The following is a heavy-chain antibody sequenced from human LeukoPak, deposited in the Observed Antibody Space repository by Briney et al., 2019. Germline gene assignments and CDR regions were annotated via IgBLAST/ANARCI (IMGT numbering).Heavy chain of an antibody. CDR1: GFTVSKKY. CDR3: ATEAGVD. Sequence: GGSLSLSCAASGFTVSKKYMTWVRQAPGKGLEWVSSLYSGGGTYYADSVKGRFTISRDNSKNTLNLQMNSLRTEDTAVYYCATEAGVDWGQGTLVTVSS. D-gene: IGHD6-13*01. V-gene: IGHV3-66*01. CDR2: LYSGGGT. J-gene: IGHJ4*02.